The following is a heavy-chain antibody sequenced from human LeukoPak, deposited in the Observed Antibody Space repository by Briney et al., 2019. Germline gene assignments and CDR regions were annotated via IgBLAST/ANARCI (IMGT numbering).Heavy chain of an antibody. CDR2: IRHDGSNK. D-gene: IGHD6-19*01. CDR3: AKTGIAVAGLPFDY. J-gene: IGHJ4*02. V-gene: IGHV3-30*02. CDR1: GFTFSGYG. Sequence: GGSLRLSCAASGFTFSGYGMHWVRQAPGKGLEWVSFIRHDGSNKYYADSVKGRFTISRDNSKNTLSLQMNSLRAEDTAVYYCAKTGIAVAGLPFDYWGQGTLATVSS.